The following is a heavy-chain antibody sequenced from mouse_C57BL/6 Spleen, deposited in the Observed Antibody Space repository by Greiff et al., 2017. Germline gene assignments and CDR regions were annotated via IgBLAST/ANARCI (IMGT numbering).Heavy chain of an antibody. Sequence: VQLQQSGAELVRPGASVTLSCKASGYTFTDYEMHWVKQTPVHGLEWIGAIDPETGGTAYNQKFKGKAILTADKSSSTAYMELRSLTSEDSAVYYCTRFYCGSSYFDYWGQGTTLTVSS. V-gene: IGHV1-15*01. J-gene: IGHJ2*01. CDR2: IDPETGGT. D-gene: IGHD1-1*01. CDR3: TRFYCGSSYFDY. CDR1: GYTFTDYE.